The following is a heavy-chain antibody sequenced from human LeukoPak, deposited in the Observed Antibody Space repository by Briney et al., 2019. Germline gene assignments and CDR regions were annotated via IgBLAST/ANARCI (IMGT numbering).Heavy chain of an antibody. D-gene: IGHD5-18*01. CDR3: ARWGPGYSYGHRTGDYYYYYMDV. J-gene: IGHJ6*03. Sequence: PSETLSLTCTVSGGSISSSSYYWGWIRQPPGKGLEWIGSIYYSGSTYYNPSLKSRVTISVDTSKNQFSLKLSSVTAADTAVYYCARWGPGYSYGHRTGDYYYYYMDVWGKGTTVTVSS. CDR2: IYYSGST. CDR1: GGSISSSSYY. V-gene: IGHV4-39*07.